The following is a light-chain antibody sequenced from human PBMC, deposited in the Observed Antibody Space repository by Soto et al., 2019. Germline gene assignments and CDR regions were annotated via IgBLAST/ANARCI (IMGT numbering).Light chain of an antibody. J-gene: IGKJ5*01. CDR1: QSISNW. CDR3: QQYNSYLT. V-gene: IGKV1-5*01. Sequence: DIQMTQSRSTLSASVGGVLSITGRASQSISNWLAWYQQKPGNSPKLLIYDASSLDSGVPSRFSGSGSGTEFTLTISSLQPDDFATYYCQQYNSYLTFGQGTRLEIK. CDR2: DAS.